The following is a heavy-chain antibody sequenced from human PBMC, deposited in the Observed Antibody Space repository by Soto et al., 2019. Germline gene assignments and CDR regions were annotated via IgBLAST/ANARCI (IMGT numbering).Heavy chain of an antibody. CDR3: AKMLDLPPYIGEYYFDY. Sequence: QVQLQVSGPGLVKPSETLSLTCTVSDASISDYYWTWIRQPPGKGLEWVGYSYYNGGTNHNPSLKSRFTISIDASRNQFSLRLSSLTAADTAVYYCAKMLDLPPYIGEYYFDYWGQGALVTVSS. D-gene: IGHD1-1*01. CDR2: SYYNGGT. V-gene: IGHV4-59*12. CDR1: DASISDYY. J-gene: IGHJ4*02.